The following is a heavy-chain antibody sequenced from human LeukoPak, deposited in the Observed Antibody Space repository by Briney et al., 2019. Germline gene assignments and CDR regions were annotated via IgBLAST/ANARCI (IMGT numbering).Heavy chain of an antibody. D-gene: IGHD5-18*01. V-gene: IGHV3-30*03. CDR1: GFTFSSYG. Sequence: GGSLRLSCAASGFTFSSYGMHWVRQAPGKGLEWVAVISYDGSNKYYADSVKGRFTISRDNSKNSLYLQVNSLRAEDTAVYYCARDLSETASIDYWGQGTLVTV. CDR2: ISYDGSNK. CDR3: ARDLSETASIDY. J-gene: IGHJ4*02.